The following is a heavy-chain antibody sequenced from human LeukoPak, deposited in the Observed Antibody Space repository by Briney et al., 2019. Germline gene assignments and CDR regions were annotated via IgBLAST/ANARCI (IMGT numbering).Heavy chain of an antibody. Sequence: KPSETLSLTCTVSGGSISSGSYYWSWIRQPAGKGLEWIGRIYTSGSTNYNPSLKSRVTISVDTSKNQLSLKLSSVTAADTAVYYCARGSYSSSWYYGYWGQGTLVTVSS. CDR3: ARGSYSSSWYYGY. V-gene: IGHV4-61*02. CDR2: IYTSGST. J-gene: IGHJ4*02. CDR1: GGSISSGSYY. D-gene: IGHD6-13*01.